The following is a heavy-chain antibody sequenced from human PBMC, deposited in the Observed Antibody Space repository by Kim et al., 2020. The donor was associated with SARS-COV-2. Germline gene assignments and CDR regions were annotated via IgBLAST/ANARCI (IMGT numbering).Heavy chain of an antibody. J-gene: IGHJ4*02. CDR2: ISGSGGST. V-gene: IGHV3-23*01. CDR1: GFTFSSYA. D-gene: IGHD2-2*01. CDR3: AAYWTTTSCLIDY. Sequence: GGSLRLSCTASGFTFSSYALTWVRQAPGKGLEWVSGISGSGGSTYYADSVRGRFTISRDNSKNTLYLQMISLRAEDTAVYYCAAYWTTTSCLIDYWGQGTLVTVSS.